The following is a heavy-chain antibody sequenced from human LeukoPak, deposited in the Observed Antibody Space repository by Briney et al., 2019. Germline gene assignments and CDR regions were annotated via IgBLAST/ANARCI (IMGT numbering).Heavy chain of an antibody. V-gene: IGHV3-23*01. D-gene: IGHD3-9*01. CDR3: AKWGDYDVLTGYYVSDF. Sequence: GASLRLSCAASGFIFSNYAMYWVSQAPGKGLEWVSAISGRSDNTYYADSVKGRFTLSRDSSKNTLYLQMNSLRADDTAVYYCAKWGDYDVLTGYYVSDFWGQGTLVTVSS. CDR2: ISGRSDNT. CDR1: GFIFSNYA. J-gene: IGHJ4*02.